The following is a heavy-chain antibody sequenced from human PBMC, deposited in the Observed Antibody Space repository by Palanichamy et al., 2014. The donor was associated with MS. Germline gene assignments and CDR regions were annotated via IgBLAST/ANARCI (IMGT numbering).Heavy chain of an antibody. CDR3: ASVRIAAAGTILRDAFDI. D-gene: IGHD6-13*01. V-gene: IGHV1-18*04. CDR1: GYTFTSYG. J-gene: IGHJ3*02. CDR2: ISAYNGNT. Sequence: LVQSGAEVKKPRASVKVSCKASGYTFTSYGISWVRQAPGQGLEWMGWISAYNGNTNYAQKLQGRVTMTTDTSTSTAYMELRSLRSDDTAVYYRASVRIAAAGTILRDAFDIWGQGTMVTVSS.